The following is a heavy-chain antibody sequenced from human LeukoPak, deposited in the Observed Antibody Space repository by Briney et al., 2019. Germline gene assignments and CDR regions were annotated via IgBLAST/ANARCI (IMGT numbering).Heavy chain of an antibody. CDR2: IWYDGSKE. CDR3: ARLGYY. J-gene: IGHJ4*02. V-gene: IGHV3-33*01. Sequence: GGSLRLSCAASGFTLSSYGMHWVRQGPGKGLEWVAVIWYDGSKEYYADSVKGRFTISRDNSKNTLYLQMNSLRAGDTAVYYCARLGYYWGQGTLVTVSS. CDR1: GFTLSSYG.